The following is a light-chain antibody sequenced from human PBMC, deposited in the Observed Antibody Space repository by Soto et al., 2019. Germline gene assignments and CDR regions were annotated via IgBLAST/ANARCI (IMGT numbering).Light chain of an antibody. CDR2: EVS. CDR3: CSYAGTFYV. V-gene: IGLV2-14*01. Sequence: QSVLTQPASVSGSPGQSITFSCTGTSSDVGGYKYVSWHQQHPGKAPKVITYEVSNRPSGVSHRFSGSKSGNTASLTISGLQAEDEADYYCCSYAGTFYVFGTGTKVTVL. J-gene: IGLJ1*01. CDR1: SSDVGGYKY.